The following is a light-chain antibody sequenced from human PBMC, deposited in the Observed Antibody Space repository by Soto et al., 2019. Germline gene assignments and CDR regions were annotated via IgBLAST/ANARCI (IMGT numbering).Light chain of an antibody. Sequence: QSALTQPASVSGSPGQSITISCTGTSSDVGGYNYVSWYQQHPGKVPKLMIYDVSNRPSGVSNRFSGSKSGNTASLTISGLQAEDEADYYCSSYTSSSLHVFGTGTKLTVL. J-gene: IGLJ1*01. CDR2: DVS. CDR1: SSDVGGYNY. V-gene: IGLV2-14*03. CDR3: SSYTSSSLHV.